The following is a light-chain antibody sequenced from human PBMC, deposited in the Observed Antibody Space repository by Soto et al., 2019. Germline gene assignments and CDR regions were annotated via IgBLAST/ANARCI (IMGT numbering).Light chain of an antibody. CDR1: TSDVGGYNY. Sequence: QSALTQPPSAYGSPGQSVTISCTGTTSDVGGYNYVSWYQQHPGKAPKLLVYDVDKRPSGVPDRFSGSKSGNTASLTVSGLQAEDEADYYSSSYVGSNFHVLFGGGTKVTVL. CDR3: SSYVGSNFHVL. V-gene: IGLV2-8*01. CDR2: DVD. J-gene: IGLJ2*01.